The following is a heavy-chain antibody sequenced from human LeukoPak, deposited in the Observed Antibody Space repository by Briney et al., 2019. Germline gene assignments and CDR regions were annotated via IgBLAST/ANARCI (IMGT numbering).Heavy chain of an antibody. J-gene: IGHJ6*04. V-gene: IGHV1-2*04. D-gene: IGHD2-2*01. CDR3: ARDRAYCSSTSCYQYYYYGMNV. Sequence: ASVKVSCKASGYTFTGYYMHWVRQAPGQGLEWMGWINPNSGGTNYAQKFQGWVTMTRDTSISTAYTELSRLRSDDTAVYYCARDRAYCSSTSCYQYYYYGMNVWGKGTTVTVSS. CDR1: GYTFTGYY. CDR2: INPNSGGT.